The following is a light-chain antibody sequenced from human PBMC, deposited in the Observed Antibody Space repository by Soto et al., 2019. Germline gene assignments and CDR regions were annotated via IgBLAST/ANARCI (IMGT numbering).Light chain of an antibody. V-gene: IGLV2-23*01. J-gene: IGLJ2*01. CDR3: CSYAGSSTLV. Sequence: QSVLTQPASVSGSPGQSITISCTGTSSDVGSYNLVSWYQQHPGKAPILMIYEGSKRPSGVSNRFSGSQSGNTASLTISGLQAEDEADYYCCSYAGSSTLVFGGGTKLTVL. CDR2: EGS. CDR1: SSDVGSYNL.